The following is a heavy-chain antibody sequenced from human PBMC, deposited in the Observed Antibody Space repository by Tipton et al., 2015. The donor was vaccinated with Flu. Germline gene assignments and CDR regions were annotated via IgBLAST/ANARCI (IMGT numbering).Heavy chain of an antibody. J-gene: IGHJ4*02. D-gene: IGHD3-22*01. Sequence: TLSLTCTVSGGSISSSSYYWGWIRQPPGKGLEWLGSIYYSGSTYYNPSLKSRVTISVDTSKNQFSLKLSSVTAADTAVYYCARRYYYVSSGYDYWGQGTLVTVSS. CDR1: GGSISSSSYY. CDR2: IYYSGST. V-gene: IGHV4-39*01. CDR3: ARRYYYVSSGYDY.